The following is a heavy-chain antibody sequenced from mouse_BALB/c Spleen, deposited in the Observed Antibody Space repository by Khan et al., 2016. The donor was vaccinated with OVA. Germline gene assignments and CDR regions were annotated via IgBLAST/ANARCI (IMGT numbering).Heavy chain of an antibody. J-gene: IGHJ3*01. D-gene: IGHD2-14*01. CDR3: AREGAYYRSDGWFAY. CDR1: GYTFTSYT. CDR2: INPSSGYT. V-gene: IGHV1-4*01. Sequence: QVQLQQSGAELARPGASVKMSCKASGYTFTSYTMHWVKQRPGQGLEWIGYINPSSGYTNYNQKFKDKATLTADKSSSTAYMQLSSLTPEDSAVYYCAREGAYYRSDGWFAYWGQGTLVTASA.